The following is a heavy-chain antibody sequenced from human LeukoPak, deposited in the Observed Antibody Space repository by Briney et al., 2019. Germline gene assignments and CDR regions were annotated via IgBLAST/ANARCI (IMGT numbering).Heavy chain of an antibody. CDR3: ARLGRTYYDFWSGP. D-gene: IGHD3-3*01. CDR2: IYYRGST. J-gene: IGHJ5*02. CDR1: GGSISSSTYY. V-gene: IGHV4-39*01. Sequence: PSETLSLTCTVSGGSISSSTYYWGWIRQPPGKGLEWIGTIYYRGSTYHNPSLKSRVTISVDTSKNQFSLKLTSVTAADTAVYYCARLGRTYYDFWSGPWGQGTLVTVSS.